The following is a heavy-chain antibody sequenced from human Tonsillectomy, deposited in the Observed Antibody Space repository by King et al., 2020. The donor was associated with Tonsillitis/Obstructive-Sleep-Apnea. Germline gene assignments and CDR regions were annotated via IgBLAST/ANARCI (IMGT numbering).Heavy chain of an antibody. V-gene: IGHV3-30*04. CDR1: GFTFSSYA. D-gene: IGHD2-15*01. J-gene: IGHJ4*02. CDR3: VTEGYCSGVTCYSFDY. CDR2: VSYDGSNT. Sequence: VQLVESGGGVVQPGRSLRLSCAASGFTFSSYAMHWVRQAPGKGLEWVAVVSYDGSNTYYADSVKGRFTISRDNSKNTLSLQMNSLRAEDTAVYYCVTEGYCSGVTCYSFDYWGQGTLVTVSS.